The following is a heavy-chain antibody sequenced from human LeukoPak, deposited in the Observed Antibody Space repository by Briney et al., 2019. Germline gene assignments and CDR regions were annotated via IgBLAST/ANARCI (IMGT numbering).Heavy chain of an antibody. CDR2: IYYSGST. J-gene: IGHJ4*02. V-gene: IGHV4-59*01. CDR3: ATATLYCSGGSCYPNYFDD. CDR1: GGSISSYY. D-gene: IGHD2-15*01. Sequence: PSETLSLTCTVSGGSISSYYWSWIRQPPGKGLEWIGYIYYSGSTKYNPSLKSRVTISGDTSKNQFSLKLSSVTAADTAVYYCATATLYCSGGSCYPNYFDDWGQGTLVTVSS.